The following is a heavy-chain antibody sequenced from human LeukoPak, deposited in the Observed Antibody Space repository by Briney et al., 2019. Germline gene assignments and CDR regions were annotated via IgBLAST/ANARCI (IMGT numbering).Heavy chain of an antibody. J-gene: IGHJ4*02. Sequence: ASVKVSCKASGYTFTSYGISWVRQAPGQELEGMGWISAYNGNTNYAQKPQGRVTMTTETSTSTAYMELRSLRSGDTAVYYCARVHDFWSGYYFDYWGQGTLVTVSS. CDR2: ISAYNGNT. D-gene: IGHD3-3*01. CDR3: ARVHDFWSGYYFDY. CDR1: GYTFTSYG. V-gene: IGHV1-18*01.